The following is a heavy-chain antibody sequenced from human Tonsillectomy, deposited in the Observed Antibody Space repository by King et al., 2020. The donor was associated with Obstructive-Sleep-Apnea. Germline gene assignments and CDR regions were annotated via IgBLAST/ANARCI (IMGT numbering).Heavy chain of an antibody. D-gene: IGHD3-22*01. Sequence: VQLQESGPRLVKPSETLSLTCTVSGGSISSGNYYWSWIRQPPGKGLEWIGCIYYSGSTYYNSSLKSRVIVSVDTSKSQFSLRLNSVTAADTAVYYCGRAVKTSYYDSSGLDSWGQGTLVTVSS. V-gene: IGHV4-30-4*01. CDR2: IYYSGST. CDR1: GGSISSGNYY. CDR3: GRAVKTSYYDSSGLDS. J-gene: IGHJ4*02.